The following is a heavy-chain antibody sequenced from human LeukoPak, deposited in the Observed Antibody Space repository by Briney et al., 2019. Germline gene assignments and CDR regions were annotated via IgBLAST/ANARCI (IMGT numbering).Heavy chain of an antibody. V-gene: IGHV4-34*01. Sequence: SETLSLTCAVYGGSFSNYYWSWIRQPPGKGLEWIGEINHSGSTNYNPSLKSRVTISVDTSKNQFSLKRNSVTAADTAVYYCASRRRSGYYSTWGQGTLVTVPS. J-gene: IGHJ4*02. CDR2: INHSGST. D-gene: IGHD3-22*01. CDR3: ASRRRSGYYST. CDR1: GGSFSNYY.